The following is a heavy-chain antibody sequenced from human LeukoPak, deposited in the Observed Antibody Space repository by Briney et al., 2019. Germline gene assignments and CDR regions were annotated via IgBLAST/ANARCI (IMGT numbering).Heavy chain of an antibody. V-gene: IGHV1-2*02. CDR1: GYTFTGYY. CDR2: INPNSGGT. Sequence: ASVKVSCKASGYTFTGYYMHWVQQAPGQGLEWMGWINPNSGGTNYAQKFQGRVTMTRDTSISTAYMELSRLRSDDTAVYYCAREGGYYDSSGYYHSRYFDYWGQGTLVTVSS. J-gene: IGHJ4*02. D-gene: IGHD3-22*01. CDR3: AREGGYYDSSGYYHSRYFDY.